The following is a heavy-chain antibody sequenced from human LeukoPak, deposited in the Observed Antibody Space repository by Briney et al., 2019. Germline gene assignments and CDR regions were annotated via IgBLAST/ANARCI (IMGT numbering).Heavy chain of an antibody. V-gene: IGHV3-74*01. CDR2: INSDGSRI. D-gene: IGHD3-22*01. Sequence: TGGSPRLSCAASGITFSNYWMHWVRQAPGKGLEWVSRINSDGSRITYADSVKGRFTISRDNAKNTLYLQMNSLRVEDTAVYYCASSPVITRDWGQGTLVTVSS. CDR1: GITFSNYW. CDR3: ASSPVITRD. J-gene: IGHJ4*02.